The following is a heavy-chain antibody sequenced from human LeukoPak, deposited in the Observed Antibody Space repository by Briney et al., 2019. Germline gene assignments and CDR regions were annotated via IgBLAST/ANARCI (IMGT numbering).Heavy chain of an antibody. V-gene: IGHV3-48*03. Sequence: GGSLRLSCEDSGFTFRSYEMNWVRQAPGKGLEWIAYLSSSGSAFSYADSVKGRFTIARDNAKNSLYLQMNSLRAEDTAVYYCASIRDYYYYYMDVWGKGTTVTVSS. J-gene: IGHJ6*03. CDR1: GFTFRSYE. CDR2: LSSSGSAF. CDR3: ASIRDYYYYYMDV.